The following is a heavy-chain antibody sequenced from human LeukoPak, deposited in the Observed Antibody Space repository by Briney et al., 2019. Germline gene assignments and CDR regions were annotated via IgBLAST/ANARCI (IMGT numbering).Heavy chain of an antibody. Sequence: ASVKVSCKASGYTFTGYYMHWVRQAPGQGLEWMGRINPNSGGTNYAQKFQGRVTMTRDMSISTAYMELSRLRSDDTAVYYCARDGGAGWSAFDYWGQGTLVTVSS. CDR1: GYTFTGYY. D-gene: IGHD6-19*01. CDR2: INPNSGGT. CDR3: ARDGGAGWSAFDY. V-gene: IGHV1-2*06. J-gene: IGHJ4*02.